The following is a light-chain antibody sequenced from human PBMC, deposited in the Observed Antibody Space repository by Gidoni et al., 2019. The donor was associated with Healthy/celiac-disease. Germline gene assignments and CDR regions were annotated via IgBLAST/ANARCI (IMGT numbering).Light chain of an antibody. J-gene: IGKJ1*01. CDR3: MQALQTPWT. CDR1: QSLLHSNGYNY. Sequence: DIVMTQSPLSLPVTPGEPASISCMSSQSLLHSNGYNYLDWYLQKPGQSQQILIYLGSNRASGVPDRFSGSGSGTDFTLKISRVEAEDVGVYYCMQALQTPWTFGQGTKVEIK. V-gene: IGKV2-28*01. CDR2: LGS.